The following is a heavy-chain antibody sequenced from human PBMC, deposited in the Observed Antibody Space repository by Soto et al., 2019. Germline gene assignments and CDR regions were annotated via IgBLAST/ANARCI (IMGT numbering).Heavy chain of an antibody. J-gene: IGHJ3*02. CDR2: ISPKSGGT. D-gene: IGHD3-22*01. Sequence: QVQLVQSGAEVQKPGASVKVSCKASGYTFSDYYVHWVRQAPGQGLEWMWWISPKSGGTNYAQKLQGRVTMTRDTSIFTAYMELSRLRSDDTAVYYCTRNAFYYNSSGYHDGFDIWGQGTLVTVSS. CDR3: TRNAFYYNSSGYHDGFDI. V-gene: IGHV1-2*02. CDR1: GYTFSDYY.